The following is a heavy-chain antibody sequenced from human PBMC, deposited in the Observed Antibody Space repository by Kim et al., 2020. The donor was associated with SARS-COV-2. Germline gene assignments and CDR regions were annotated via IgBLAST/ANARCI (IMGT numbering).Heavy chain of an antibody. Sequence: GGSLRLSCAASGFTFSSDGMHWVRQAPGKGLEWVAFLSYDGSNKNYVDSVKGRFTISRDNSKNTLYLQMNSLRAEDTAVYYCARDISSYSSGWIDYYYG. CDR2: LSYDGSNK. CDR3: ARDISSYSSGWIDYYYG. J-gene: IGHJ6*01. CDR1: GFTFSSDG. D-gene: IGHD3-22*01. V-gene: IGHV3-30*04.